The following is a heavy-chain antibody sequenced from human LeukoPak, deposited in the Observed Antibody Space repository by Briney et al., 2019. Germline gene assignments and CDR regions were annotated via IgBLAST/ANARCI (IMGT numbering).Heavy chain of an antibody. V-gene: IGHV4-31*03. CDR3: ASSEAPITPPPYGMGV. CDR2: IYSGGGT. CDR1: GDSISSGGYC. D-gene: IGHD5-12*01. J-gene: IGHJ6*02. Sequence: SETLPLTCTVSGDSISSGGYCWNWFRQHPGKGLEWIGYIYSGGGTFYNPSLKSRVTISVDTSKNQFSLKLGSVTAADTALYYCASSEAPITPPPYGMGVWGQGTKVTVSS.